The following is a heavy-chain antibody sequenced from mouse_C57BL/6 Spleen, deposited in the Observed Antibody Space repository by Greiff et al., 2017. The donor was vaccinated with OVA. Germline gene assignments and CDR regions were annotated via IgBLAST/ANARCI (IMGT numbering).Heavy chain of an antibody. V-gene: IGHV1-53*01. D-gene: IGHD2-1*01. CDR1: GYTFTSYW. CDR2: INPSNGGT. CDR3: ARRDYYYGNYDWYFDV. J-gene: IGHJ1*03. Sequence: QVQLQQPGPELVKPGASVKLSCKASGYTFTSYWMHWVKQRPGQGLEWIGNINPSNGGTNYNEKFKSKATLTVDKSSSTAYMQLSSLTSEDSAVYYCARRDYYYGNYDWYFDVWGTGTTVTVSS.